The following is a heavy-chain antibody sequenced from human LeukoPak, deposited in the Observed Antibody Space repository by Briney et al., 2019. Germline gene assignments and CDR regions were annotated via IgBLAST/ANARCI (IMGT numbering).Heavy chain of an antibody. CDR2: ISSSSSYI. CDR3: ARAQLVGRAPAYY. CDR1: GFTFSSYS. D-gene: IGHD2-8*02. J-gene: IGHJ4*02. V-gene: IGHV3-21*01. Sequence: PGGSLRLSCAASGFTFSSYSMNWVRQAPGKGLEWVSSISSSSSYIYYADSVKGRFTISRDNAKNSLYLQMNSLRAEDTAVYYCARAQLVGRAPAYYWGQGTLVTVSS.